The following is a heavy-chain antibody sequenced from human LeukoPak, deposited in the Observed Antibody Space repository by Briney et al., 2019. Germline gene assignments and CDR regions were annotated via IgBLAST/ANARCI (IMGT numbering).Heavy chain of an antibody. V-gene: IGHV1-18*01. CDR1: GYTFTSYG. CDR2: ISAYNGNT. D-gene: IGHD3-10*01. CDR3: AREFHNYYGSRVLDY. J-gene: IGHJ4*02. Sequence: ASVKVSCKASGYTFTSYGISWVRQAPGQGLEWMGWISAYNGNTNYAQKLQGRVTMTTDTSTSTAYMELRSLRSDDTAVYYCAREFHNYYGSRVLDYWGQGTLVTVSS.